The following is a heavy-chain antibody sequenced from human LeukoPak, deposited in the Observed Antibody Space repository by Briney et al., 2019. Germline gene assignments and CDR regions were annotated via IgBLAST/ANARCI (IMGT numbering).Heavy chain of an antibody. V-gene: IGHV3-23*01. D-gene: IGHD2-2*01. J-gene: IGHJ6*03. CDR2: ISGSGGST. CDR1: GFTFSSYA. Sequence: GGSLRLSCAASGFTFSSYAMSWDRQAPGKGLEWVSAISGSGGSTYYADSVKGRFTISRDNSKNTLYLQMNSLRAEDTAVYYCAEEGVVPAAMSFNYYYYMDVWGKGTTVTVSS. CDR3: AEEGVVPAAMSFNYYYYMDV.